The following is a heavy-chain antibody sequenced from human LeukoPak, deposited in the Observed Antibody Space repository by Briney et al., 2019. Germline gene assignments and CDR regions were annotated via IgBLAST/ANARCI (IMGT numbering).Heavy chain of an antibody. V-gene: IGHV4-4*07. CDR3: ARGPCSSGWYGFDY. D-gene: IGHD6-19*01. Sequence: PSETLSLTCTVSGGSISSYYWSWIRQPAGKGLEWIGRIHTSGSTNFNPSLQSRVTISVDKSKNQFSLKLNSVTAADTAVYYCARGPCSSGWYGFDYWGQGTLVTVSS. CDR1: GGSISSYY. J-gene: IGHJ4*02. CDR2: IHTSGST.